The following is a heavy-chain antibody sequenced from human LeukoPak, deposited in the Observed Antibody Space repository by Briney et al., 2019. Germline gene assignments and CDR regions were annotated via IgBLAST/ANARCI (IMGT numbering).Heavy chain of an antibody. D-gene: IGHD1-26*01. Sequence: GGSLRLSCAASGFTFSDYSINWVRQAPGKGLEWVSSISGTSSYIYYAESLKGRFTISRDHAKNSLYLQMNSLRAEDTSVYYCARVGATTWGAFDIWGQGTMATVSS. CDR1: GFTFSDYS. CDR2: ISGTSSYI. V-gene: IGHV3-21*01. J-gene: IGHJ3*02. CDR3: ARVGATTWGAFDI.